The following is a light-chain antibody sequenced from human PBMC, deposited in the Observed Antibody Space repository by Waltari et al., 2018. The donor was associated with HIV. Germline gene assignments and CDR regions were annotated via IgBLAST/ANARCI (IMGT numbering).Light chain of an antibody. Sequence: SYVLTQPPSVSVAPGKTAKIACEGDNLEIKSVHWYQQRPGQAPIQVIDDDSDRPSGSPERFAGSNSGNTATLSITRVEVGDEADYYCQVWDSSSDHWVFGGGTKLTV. CDR3: QVWDSSSDHWV. CDR2: DDS. CDR1: NLEIKS. V-gene: IGLV3-21*04. J-gene: IGLJ3*02.